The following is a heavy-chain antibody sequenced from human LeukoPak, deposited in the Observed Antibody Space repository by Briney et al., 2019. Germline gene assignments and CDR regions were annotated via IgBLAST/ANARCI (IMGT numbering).Heavy chain of an antibody. V-gene: IGHV3-64D*06. CDR3: LETDVDTAR. Sequence: GGSLRLSCSASGFTFSSYAMHWVRQAPGKGLEYVSSISSIGGSTYYADSVKGRFTISSDNSKNTLYLQMGSLRAEDTAVYCCLETDVDTARWGQGTLVTVTS. J-gene: IGHJ4*02. CDR2: ISSIGGST. D-gene: IGHD5-18*01. CDR1: GFTFSSYA.